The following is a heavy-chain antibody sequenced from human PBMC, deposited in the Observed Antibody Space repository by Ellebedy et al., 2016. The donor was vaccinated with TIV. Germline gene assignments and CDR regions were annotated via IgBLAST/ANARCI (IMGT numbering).Heavy chain of an antibody. D-gene: IGHD2-15*01. J-gene: IGHJ4*02. Sequence: GESLKISCAASAFTFSRYWMYWVRQAPGKGLVWVSRIKYDGSITTYADSVKGRFTISRDNAKNTLYLQKNSLRAGDTALYFCARDSEDAGPALDYWGQGTLVTVSS. CDR2: IKYDGSIT. V-gene: IGHV3-74*01. CDR1: AFTFSRYW. CDR3: ARDSEDAGPALDY.